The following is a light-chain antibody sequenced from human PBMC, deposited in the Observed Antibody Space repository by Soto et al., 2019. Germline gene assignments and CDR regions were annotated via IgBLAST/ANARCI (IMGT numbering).Light chain of an antibody. CDR1: SNDVGGYNY. CDR3: CSYAGNYTGL. Sequence: QSVLTQPRSVSGSPGQSVTISCTGTSNDVGGYNYVSWFQHHPGKAPKLMIYDVSQRPSGVPDRFSGSKSGYTASLTLSGLQAEDEADYFCCSYAGNYTGLFGGGTKLTVL. V-gene: IGLV2-11*01. J-gene: IGLJ2*01. CDR2: DVS.